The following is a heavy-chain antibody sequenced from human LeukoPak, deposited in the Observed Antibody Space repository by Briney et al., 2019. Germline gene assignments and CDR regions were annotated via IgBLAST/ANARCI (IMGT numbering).Heavy chain of an antibody. V-gene: IGHV3-66*01. CDR2: IYSGGST. CDR1: GFTVSSTY. J-gene: IGHJ6*03. Sequence: GGSLRLSCAASGFTVSSTYMSWVRQAPGKGLEWVSVIYSGGSTYYADSVKGRFTISRDNSKNTLYLQMNSLRAEDTAVYFCARDSYDILTGYYHYYMDVWGKGTTVTISS. CDR3: ARDSYDILTGYYHYYMDV. D-gene: IGHD3-9*01.